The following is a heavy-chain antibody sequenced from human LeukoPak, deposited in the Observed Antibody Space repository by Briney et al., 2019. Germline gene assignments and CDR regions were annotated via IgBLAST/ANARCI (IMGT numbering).Heavy chain of an antibody. V-gene: IGHV3-48*01. Sequence: PGGSLRLSCAASGFTFSSYSMNWVRQAPGKGLEWVSYISSSSSTIYYADSVKGRFTISRDNSKNTLYVQMNSPRAEDTAVYFCARDEGQQPFGYFQHWGQGTLVTVSS. CDR1: GFTFSSYS. CDR2: ISSSSSTI. J-gene: IGHJ1*01. D-gene: IGHD3-10*01. CDR3: ARDEGQQPFGYFQH.